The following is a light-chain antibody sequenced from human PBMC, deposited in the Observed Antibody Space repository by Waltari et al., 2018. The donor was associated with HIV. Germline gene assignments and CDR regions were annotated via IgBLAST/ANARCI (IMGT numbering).Light chain of an antibody. J-gene: IGLJ2*01. CDR3: ASWQDILHGPV. CDR1: SSNIGNNP. Sequence: QSVLTQPPSASGTPGQRVTISFSGSSSNIGNNPVEWYQPFPGTAPKLLIYSNKRRPSGFPDRITASNPGTSASLASGGLQSDDDAHYDFASWQDILHGPVFGGGTKLTVI. V-gene: IGLV1-44*01. CDR2: SNK.